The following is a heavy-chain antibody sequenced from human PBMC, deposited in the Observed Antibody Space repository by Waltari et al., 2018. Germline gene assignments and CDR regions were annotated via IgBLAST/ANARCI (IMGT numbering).Heavy chain of an antibody. CDR3: AKDSGSFDY. Sequence: EVQLVESGGGLVQPGGSLRLSCAASGFTFSSYAMTWVRQAPGRGLEGVWGFGDSGRNTFYADSVKGRFTISRDNCKNTLYLQMNSLRAEDTALYYCAKDSGSFDYWGQGTLVTVSS. D-gene: IGHD5-12*01. CDR1: GFTFSSYA. V-gene: IGHV3-23*04. J-gene: IGHJ4*02. CDR2: FGDSGRNT.